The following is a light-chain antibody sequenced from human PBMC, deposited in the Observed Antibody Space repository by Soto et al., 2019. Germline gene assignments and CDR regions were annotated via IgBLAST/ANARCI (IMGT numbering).Light chain of an antibody. V-gene: IGLV2-14*01. Sequence: QPALTQPASVSGSPGQSITISCTGTSSDVGYYNYVSWYQHHPGKVPKLMIYEVSNRPSGVSNRFSGSKSGNTASLTISGLQAEDEADYYCSSYTTSSTQVFGGGTKLTVL. CDR3: SSYTTSSTQV. CDR1: SSDVGYYNY. CDR2: EVS. J-gene: IGLJ3*02.